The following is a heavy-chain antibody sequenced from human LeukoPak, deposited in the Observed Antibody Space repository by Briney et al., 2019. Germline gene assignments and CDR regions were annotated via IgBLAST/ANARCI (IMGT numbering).Heavy chain of an antibody. Sequence: GGSLRLSCSASGFTFSSYVMHWVRQAPGKGLEYVSAISSNGGSTYYADSVKGRFTISRDNSKNTLYLQMSSLRAEDTAVYYCEKVGDILTGYDPYFDYWGQGTLVTVSS. J-gene: IGHJ4*02. CDR3: EKVGDILTGYDPYFDY. CDR2: ISSNGGST. CDR1: GFTFSSYV. V-gene: IGHV3-64D*06. D-gene: IGHD3-9*01.